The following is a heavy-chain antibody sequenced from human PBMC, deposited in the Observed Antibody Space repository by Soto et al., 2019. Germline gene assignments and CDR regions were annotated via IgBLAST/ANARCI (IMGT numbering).Heavy chain of an antibody. CDR3: PRDLTDSSGYYPRAFDI. D-gene: IGHD3-22*01. CDR1: GGSISSGGYY. V-gene: IGHV4-31*03. J-gene: IGHJ3*02. CDR2: IYYSGST. Sequence: SETLSLTCTVSGGSISSGGYYWSWIRQHPGKGLEWIGYIYYSGSTYYNPSLKSRVTISVDTSKNQFSLKLSSVTAADTAVYYCPRDLTDSSGYYPRAFDIWGQGTMVTVSS.